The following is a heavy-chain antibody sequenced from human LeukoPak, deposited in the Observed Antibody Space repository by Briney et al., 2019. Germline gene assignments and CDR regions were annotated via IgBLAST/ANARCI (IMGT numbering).Heavy chain of an antibody. CDR1: GGTFISYA. D-gene: IGHD3-10*01. CDR3: ARDRLWFGELLSTGY. CDR2: IIPILGIA. Sequence: SVKVSCKASGGTFISYAISWVRQAPGQGLEWMGRIIPILGIANYAQKFQGRVTITADKSTSTAYMELSSLRSEDTAVYYCARDRLWFGELLSTGYWGQGTLVTVSS. J-gene: IGHJ4*02. V-gene: IGHV1-69*04.